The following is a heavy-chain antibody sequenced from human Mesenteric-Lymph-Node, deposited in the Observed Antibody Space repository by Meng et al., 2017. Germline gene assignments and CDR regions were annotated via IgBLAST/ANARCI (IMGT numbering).Heavy chain of an antibody. J-gene: IGHJ4*02. CDR2: VYYSGST. D-gene: IGHD5-24*01. V-gene: IGHV4-39*01. CDR3: ASQVEMASIFDN. Sequence: QLRLQEWGPGLVKPLETLPPTCSVSGVPMIRTCHSWGWIRQPPGKGLEWIGSVYYSGSTFTNPSLESRVTMSVDTSKNQIYLSLTSVTAGDTAVYYCASQVEMASIFDNWGQGTLVTVSS. CDR1: GVPMIRTCHS.